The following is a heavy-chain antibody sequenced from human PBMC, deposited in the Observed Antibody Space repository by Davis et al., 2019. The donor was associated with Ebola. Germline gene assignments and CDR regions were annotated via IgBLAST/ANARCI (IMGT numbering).Heavy chain of an antibody. J-gene: IGHJ4*02. Sequence: AASVKVSCKASGYAFTTYVISWVRQAPGQRLEWMGRILPILGATNYAQNFQGRVTITADKSTSTVYMELSSLRSEDTAVYYCARGILAEGLDSWGQGTLVTVSS. V-gene: IGHV1-69*04. CDR3: ARGILAEGLDS. CDR1: GYAFTTYV. CDR2: ILPILGAT. D-gene: IGHD5-18*01.